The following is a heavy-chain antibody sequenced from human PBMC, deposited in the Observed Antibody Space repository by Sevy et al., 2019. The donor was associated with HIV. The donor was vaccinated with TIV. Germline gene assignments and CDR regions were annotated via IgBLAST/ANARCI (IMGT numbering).Heavy chain of an antibody. CDR1: GVTFSKYW. CDR3: ARDDGNYYFHY. V-gene: IGHV3-7*01. D-gene: IGHD1-7*01. CDR2: IKQDAGQK. Sequence: GGSLRLSCAASGVTFSKYWMGWVRQAPGKWLEWVANIKQDAGQKYYVDSVKGRFTISRDNAKNSLYLQMNSLRAEDTAVYFCARDDGNYYFHYWGQGILVTVSS. J-gene: IGHJ4*02.